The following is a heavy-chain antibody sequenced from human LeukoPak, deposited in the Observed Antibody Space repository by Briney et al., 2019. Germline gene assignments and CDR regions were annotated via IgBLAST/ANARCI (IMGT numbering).Heavy chain of an antibody. Sequence: PSETLSLTCTVSGYSISSGYYWVWVRQPPGKGLQWIGSIYHTGNTYYNPSLKSRVTISVDTSKKQLSLHLSSVTAADTAVYYCARGGDIFTGYDDLDIWGQGTMVTVSS. CDR2: IYHTGNT. J-gene: IGHJ3*02. D-gene: IGHD3-9*01. CDR3: ARGGDIFTGYDDLDI. CDR1: GYSISSGYY. V-gene: IGHV4-38-2*02.